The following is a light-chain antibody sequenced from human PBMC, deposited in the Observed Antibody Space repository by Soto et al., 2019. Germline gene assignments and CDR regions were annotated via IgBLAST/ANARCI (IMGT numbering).Light chain of an antibody. CDR3: QQRTNWPPT. CDR2: DAS. Sequence: EIVLTQSPATLSLSPGERATLSCRASQSVDSFLAWYQQRPGQAPRLLIFDASNRVPGIPARFSGSGSGTDLTLTISSLEPDDFAVYYCQQRTNWPPTFGQGTKVEIK. V-gene: IGKV3-11*01. J-gene: IGKJ1*01. CDR1: QSVDSF.